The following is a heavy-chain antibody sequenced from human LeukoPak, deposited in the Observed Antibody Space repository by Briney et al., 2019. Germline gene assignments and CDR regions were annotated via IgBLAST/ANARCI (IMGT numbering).Heavy chain of an antibody. V-gene: IGHV3-23*01. J-gene: IGHJ5*02. CDR2: ITGSGGST. CDR3: AREHTIAATGTHWFAP. Sequence: GGSLRLSCAASEFTFSSYPMSWVRQAPGKGLEWVSGITGSGGSTYYADSVKGRFTISRDNSKNTLYLQMNSLRAEDTAVYYCAREHTIAATGTHWFAPWGQGTLVTVSS. CDR1: EFTFSSYP. D-gene: IGHD6-13*01.